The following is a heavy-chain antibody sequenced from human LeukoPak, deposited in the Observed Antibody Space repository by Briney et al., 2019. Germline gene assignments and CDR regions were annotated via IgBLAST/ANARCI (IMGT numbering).Heavy chain of an antibody. V-gene: IGHV4-61*05. CDR1: GGSISSSSYY. CDR2: IYYSGST. D-gene: IGHD3-9*01. CDR3: ARLSGRYFDWLFADAFDI. J-gene: IGHJ3*02. Sequence: SETLSLTCTVSGGSISSSSYYWSWIRQPPGKGLEWIGYIYYSGSTNYNPSLKSRVTISVDTSKNQFSLKLSSVTAADTAVYYCARLSGRYFDWLFADAFDIWGQGTMVTVSS.